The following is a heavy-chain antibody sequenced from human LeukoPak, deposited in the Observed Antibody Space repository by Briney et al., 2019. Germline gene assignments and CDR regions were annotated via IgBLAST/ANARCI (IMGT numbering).Heavy chain of an antibody. J-gene: IGHJ4*02. V-gene: IGHV3-11*04. CDR1: GFTFSDYY. D-gene: IGHD6-19*01. CDR3: ARGRAVAGTGNNYFDY. Sequence: KPGGSLRLSCAASGFTFSDYYMSWIRQAPGKGLEWVSYISSSSSTIYYADSVKGRFTISRDSAKNSLYLQMNSLRDEDTAVYYCARGRAVAGTGNNYFDYWGQGTLVTVSS. CDR2: ISSSSSTI.